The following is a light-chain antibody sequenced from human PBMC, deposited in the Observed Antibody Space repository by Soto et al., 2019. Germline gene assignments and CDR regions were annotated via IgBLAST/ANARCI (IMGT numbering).Light chain of an antibody. CDR1: GSDIGYYDY. CDR3: SSHSSTSADYV. Sequence: QSALTQPASVSGSPGQSITISCTGTGSDIGYYDYVSWYQYHSGKAPKLIIYEVNNRPSGVSNRFSGSKSVNTASLTISGLQAEDEADYYCSSHSSTSADYVFGTGTKLTVL. V-gene: IGLV2-14*01. CDR2: EVN. J-gene: IGLJ1*01.